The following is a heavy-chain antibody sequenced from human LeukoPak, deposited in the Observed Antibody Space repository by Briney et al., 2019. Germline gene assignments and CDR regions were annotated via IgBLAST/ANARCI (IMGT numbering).Heavy chain of an antibody. CDR2: IYYSGST. V-gene: IGHV4-30-4*01. CDR1: GGSISGGDYS. D-gene: IGHD1-1*01. Sequence: SQTLSLTCTVSGGSISGGDYSWSWIRQPPGKGLEWIGYIYYSGSTYYNPSLKSRVTISVDTSKNQFSLKLSSVTAADTAVYYCASGYLDDAFDIWGQGTMVTVSS. J-gene: IGHJ3*02. CDR3: ASGYLDDAFDI.